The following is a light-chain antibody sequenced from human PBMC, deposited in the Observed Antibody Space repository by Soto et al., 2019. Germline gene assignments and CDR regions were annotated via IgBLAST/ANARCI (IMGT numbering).Light chain of an antibody. J-gene: IGKJ1*01. Sequence: EIVLTQSPATLSLSPGERATLSCRASQSVSSFLAWYQHKHGQAPRLLIYDASNRATGIPARFSGSGSGTDFTLTISSLEPEDVAVDYCQQRNHWPPTCTFVQGTKVESK. V-gene: IGKV3-11*01. CDR1: QSVSSF. CDR3: QQRNHWPPTCT. CDR2: DAS.